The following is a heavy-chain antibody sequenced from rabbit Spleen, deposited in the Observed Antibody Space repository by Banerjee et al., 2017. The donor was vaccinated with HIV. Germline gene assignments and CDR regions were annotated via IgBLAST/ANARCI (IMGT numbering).Heavy chain of an antibody. CDR1: GFSFSSSYY. CDR3: ARDPAYSYGSGSAIPYL. V-gene: IGHV1S45*01. J-gene: IGHJ4*01. CDR2: IAGSGSGFT. D-gene: IGHD1-1*01. Sequence: QEQLVESGGGLVQPEGSLTLTCTASGFSFSSSYYMCWVRQAPGKGLEWISCIAGSGSGFTYSATWAKGRFTCSKTSSTTVTLQMTSLTVADTATYFCARDPAYSYGSGSAIPYLWGPGTLVTVS.